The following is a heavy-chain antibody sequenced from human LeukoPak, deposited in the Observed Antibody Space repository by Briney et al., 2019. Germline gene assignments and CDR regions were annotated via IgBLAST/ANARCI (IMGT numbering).Heavy chain of an antibody. CDR1: GGSISSGSYY. V-gene: IGHV4-61*02. D-gene: IGHD4-11*01. Sequence: PSETLSLTCTVSGGSISSGSYYWSWIRQPAGKGLGWIGRIYTSGSTNYNPSLKSRVTISVDTSKNQFSLKLSSVTAADTAVYYCARVPVTTNWFDPWGQGTLVTVSS. CDR2: IYTSGST. CDR3: ARVPVTTNWFDP. J-gene: IGHJ5*02.